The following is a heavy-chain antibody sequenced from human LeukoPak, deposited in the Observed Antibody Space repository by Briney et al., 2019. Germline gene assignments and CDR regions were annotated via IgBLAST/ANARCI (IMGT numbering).Heavy chain of an antibody. CDR3: ARHTDSSGWYKWFDP. J-gene: IGHJ5*02. CDR1: GGSISSSNYY. V-gene: IGHV4-39*01. D-gene: IGHD6-19*01. Sequence: SETLSLTCTVSGGSISSSNYYWGWIRQPPGKGLEWIGSIYYSGSTYYNPSLKSRVTISLDTSKNQFSLKLSSVTAADTAVYCCARHTDSSGWYKWFDPWGQGTLVTVSS. CDR2: IYYSGST.